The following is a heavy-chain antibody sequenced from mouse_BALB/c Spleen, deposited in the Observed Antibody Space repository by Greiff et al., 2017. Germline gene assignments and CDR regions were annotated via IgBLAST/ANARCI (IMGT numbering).Heavy chain of an antibody. V-gene: IGHV2-2*02. CDR1: GFSLTSYG. D-gene: IGHD2-4*01. J-gene: IGHJ3*01. Sequence: VQLKESGPGLVQPSQSLSITCTVSGFSLTSYGVHWVRQSPGKGLEWLGVIWSGGSTDYNAAFISRLSISKDNSKSQVFFKMNSLQANDTAIYYCASMITSWFAYWGQGTLVTVSA. CDR3: ASMITSWFAY. CDR2: IWSGGST.